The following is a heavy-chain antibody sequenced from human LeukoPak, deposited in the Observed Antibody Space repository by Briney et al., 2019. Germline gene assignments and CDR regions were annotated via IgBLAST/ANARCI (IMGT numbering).Heavy chain of an antibody. Sequence: GGSLRLSCAASGFTFSSYEMHWVRQAPGKGLEWVSYISSSGSTIYYADSVKGRFTISRDNSKNTLYLQMNSLRAEDTAAYYCAKDTEWLLDYWGQGTLVTVSS. CDR1: GFTFSSYE. D-gene: IGHD3-3*01. J-gene: IGHJ4*02. CDR2: ISSSGSTI. V-gene: IGHV3-48*03. CDR3: AKDTEWLLDY.